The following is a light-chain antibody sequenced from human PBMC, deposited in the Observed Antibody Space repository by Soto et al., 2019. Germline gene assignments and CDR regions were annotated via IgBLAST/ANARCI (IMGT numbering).Light chain of an antibody. Sequence: QSVLTQPASVSGSPGQSITISCTGTSRDVGSYNLVSWYQQHPGNAPKLIIYEGTKRPSGVSYRFSGSNSGNAASLTISGLQEEDEDDYHCCSFAGSSTYVFGTGTKLTVL. CDR1: SRDVGSYNL. J-gene: IGLJ1*01. V-gene: IGLV2-23*01. CDR3: CSFAGSSTYV. CDR2: EGT.